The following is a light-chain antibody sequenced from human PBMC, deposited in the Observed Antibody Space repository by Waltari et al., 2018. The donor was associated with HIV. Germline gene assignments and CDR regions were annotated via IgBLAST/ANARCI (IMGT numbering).Light chain of an antibody. Sequence: QSVLTQPPSVSTCPGQKVTISCSGSSSNIGKNFVSWYKQRPGTAPKLLIYDENKRPSGIPDRFSGSKSGTSATLGITGLQTGDEADYYGVTWDSRLSGVVFGGGTKLTVL. V-gene: IGLV1-51*01. CDR3: VTWDSRLSGVV. CDR1: SSNIGKNF. J-gene: IGLJ3*02. CDR2: DEN.